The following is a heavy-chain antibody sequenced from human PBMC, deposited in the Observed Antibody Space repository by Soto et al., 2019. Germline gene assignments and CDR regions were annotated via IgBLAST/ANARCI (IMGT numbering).Heavy chain of an antibody. D-gene: IGHD4-17*01. CDR1: GFTFTSSA. Sequence: KVSCKASGFTFTSSAAQWVRQARGQRLEWIGWIVVGSGNTNYAQKFQERVTITRDMSTSTAYMELSSLRSEDTAVYYCAAELTVTDAFDIWGQGTMVTVSS. V-gene: IGHV1-58*01. J-gene: IGHJ3*02. CDR2: IVVGSGNT. CDR3: AAELTVTDAFDI.